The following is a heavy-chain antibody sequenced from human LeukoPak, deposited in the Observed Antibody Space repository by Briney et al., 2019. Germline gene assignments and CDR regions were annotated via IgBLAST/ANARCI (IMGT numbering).Heavy chain of an antibody. CDR2: IKQDGSEK. J-gene: IGHJ4*02. Sequence: GGSLRLSCAASGFTFSSYWMSWVRQAPGKGLEWVANIKQDGSEKYYVDSVKGRFTISRDNAKNSLYLQMNSLRAEDTAVYYCARDKMVGATTLDSWGQGTLVTVSS. CDR3: ARDKMVGATTLDS. CDR1: GFTFSSYW. V-gene: IGHV3-7*01. D-gene: IGHD1-26*01.